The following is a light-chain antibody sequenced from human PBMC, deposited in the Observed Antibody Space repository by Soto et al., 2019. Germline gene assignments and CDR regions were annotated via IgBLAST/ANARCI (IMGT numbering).Light chain of an antibody. J-gene: IGLJ1*01. Sequence: QSALTQPPSVSGSPGQSVTISCSGTSGDVGYYNRVSWYQQPPGSAPKLMIYEVSSRPSGVPDRFSGSKSGNTASLTISGLQAEDEADSYGSSYTSTTTYVFGTGTKVTVL. CDR3: SSYTSTTTYV. CDR2: EVS. V-gene: IGLV2-18*02. CDR1: SGDVGYYNR.